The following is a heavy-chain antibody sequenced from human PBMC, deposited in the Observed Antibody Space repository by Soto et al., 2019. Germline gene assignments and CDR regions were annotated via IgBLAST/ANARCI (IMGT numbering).Heavy chain of an antibody. CDR3: ARVVIAGYFDWLPRGNYYYGMDV. CDR1: GYTFTSYD. CDR2: MNPNSGNT. J-gene: IGHJ6*02. Sequence: VKVSCKASGYTFTSYDINWVRQATGQGPEWMGWMNPNSGNTGYAQKFQGRVTMTRNTSISTAYMELSSLRSEDTAVYYCARVVIAGYFDWLPRGNYYYGMDVWGQGTTVTVSS. D-gene: IGHD3-9*01. V-gene: IGHV1-8*01.